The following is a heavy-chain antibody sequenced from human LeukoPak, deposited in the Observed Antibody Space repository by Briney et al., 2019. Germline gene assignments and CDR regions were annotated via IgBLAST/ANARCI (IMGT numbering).Heavy chain of an antibody. D-gene: IGHD3-16*01. CDR2: IRQDRGKV. CDR3: TRDLGGGYFDD. J-gene: IGHJ4*02. V-gene: IGHV3-7*01. Sequence: GGSLRLSCAASGFTFSSYEMNWVRQAPGGGLELVANIRQDRGKVNYVESVKGRFTISRHNAKVSLYLQMNSLRADDTAVYYCTRDLGGGYFDDWGQGILVTVSS. CDR1: GFTFSSYE.